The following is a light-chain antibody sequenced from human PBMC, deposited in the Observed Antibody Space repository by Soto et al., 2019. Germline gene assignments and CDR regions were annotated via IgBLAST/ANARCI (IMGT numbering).Light chain of an antibody. CDR2: DAS. CDR3: QVRTNWSIA. J-gene: IGKJ5*01. V-gene: IGKV3-11*01. Sequence: EIVLTQSPSTLSESAGERATLSWRASQSVSSNLAWYQQKTGQAPRLLIYDASNRATGIPARFSGTGYGTDFNLTINNLEAEDFAVYYCQVRTNWSIAFGRGTRLEIK. CDR1: QSVSSN.